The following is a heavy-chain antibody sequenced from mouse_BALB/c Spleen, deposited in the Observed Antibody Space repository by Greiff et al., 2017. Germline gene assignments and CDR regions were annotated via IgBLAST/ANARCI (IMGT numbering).Heavy chain of an antibody. CDR3: ARLRPYAMDY. CDR1: GYTFTSYW. D-gene: IGHD1-2*01. CDR2: IFPGTGTT. J-gene: IGHJ4*01. V-gene: IGHV1S132*01. Sequence: VKLMESGAELVKPGASVKLSCKTSGYTFTSYWIQWVKQRPGQGLGWIGEIFPGTGTTYYNEKFKGKATLTIDTSSSTAYMQLSSLTSEDSAVYFCARLRPYAMDYWGQGTSVTVSS.